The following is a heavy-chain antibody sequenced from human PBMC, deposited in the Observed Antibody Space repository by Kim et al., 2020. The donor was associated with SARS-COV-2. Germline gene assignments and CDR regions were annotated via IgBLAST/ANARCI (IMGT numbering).Heavy chain of an antibody. V-gene: IGHV4-34*01. Sequence: SETLSLTCAVYGGSFSGYYWSWIRQPPGKGLEWIGEINHSGSTNYNPSLKSRVTISVDTSKNQFSLKLSSVTAADTAVYYCARARAHAHYYYYGMDVWGQGTTVTVSS. CDR3: ARARAHAHYYYYGMDV. CDR1: GGSFSGYY. CDR2: INHSGST. J-gene: IGHJ6*02.